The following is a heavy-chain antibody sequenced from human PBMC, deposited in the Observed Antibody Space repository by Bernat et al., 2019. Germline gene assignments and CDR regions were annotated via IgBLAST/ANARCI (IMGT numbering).Heavy chain of an antibody. J-gene: IGHJ6*03. CDR1: GFTFSSYG. V-gene: IGHV3-33*06. CDR2: IWYDGSNK. Sequence: QVQLVESGGGVVQPGRSLRLSCAASGFTFSSYGMHWVRQAPGKGLEWVAVIWYDGSNKYYADSVKGRFTISRDNSKNTLYLQMNSLRAEDTAVCYCAKILDYYYMDVWGKGTTVTVSS. D-gene: IGHD3-3*01. CDR3: AKILDYYYMDV.